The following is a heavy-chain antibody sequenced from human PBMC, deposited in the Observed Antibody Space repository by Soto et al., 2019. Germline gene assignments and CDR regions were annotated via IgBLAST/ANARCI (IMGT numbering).Heavy chain of an antibody. CDR1: GGSISSGGYY. CDR3: ARTLGYCSGGSCYSQLAFDY. V-gene: IGHV4-31*03. D-gene: IGHD2-15*01. Sequence: SETLSLTCTVSGGSISSGGYYWSWIRQHPGKGLEWIGYIYYSGSTYYNPSLKSRVTISVDTSKNQFSLKLSSVTAADTAVYYCARTLGYCSGGSCYSQLAFDYWGQGTLVTVSS. J-gene: IGHJ4*02. CDR2: IYYSGST.